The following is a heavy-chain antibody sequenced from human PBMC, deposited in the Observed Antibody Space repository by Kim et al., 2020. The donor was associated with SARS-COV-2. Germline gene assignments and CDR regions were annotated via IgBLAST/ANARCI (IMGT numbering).Heavy chain of an antibody. J-gene: IGHJ4*02. V-gene: IGHV4-34*01. CDR2: INHSGST. D-gene: IGHD2-15*01. CDR3: ARVFSSFLRDRRLDY. Sequence: SETLSLTCAVYGGSFSGYYWSWIRQPPGKGLEWIGEINHSGSTNYNPSLKSRVTISVDTSKNQFSLKLSSVTAADTAVYYGARVFSSFLRDRRLDYWGQGTLVTVSS. CDR1: GGSFSGYY.